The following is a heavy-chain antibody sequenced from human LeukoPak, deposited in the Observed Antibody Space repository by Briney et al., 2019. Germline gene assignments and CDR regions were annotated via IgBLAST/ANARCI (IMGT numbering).Heavy chain of an antibody. CDR1: GFTFSSYG. J-gene: IGHJ4*02. CDR3: AKTTPAGSVNDYGDYDHGPFTFDY. D-gene: IGHD4-17*01. V-gene: IGHV3-23*01. Sequence: PGGTLRLSCAASGFTFSSYGMSCVRQAPGKGLEWVSAISGSGGSTYYRDSVKGRFTISRDNSKNTLYLQTNSLRAEHTAVYYCAKTTPAGSVNDYGDYDHGPFTFDYWGQGTLVTVSS. CDR2: ISGSGGST.